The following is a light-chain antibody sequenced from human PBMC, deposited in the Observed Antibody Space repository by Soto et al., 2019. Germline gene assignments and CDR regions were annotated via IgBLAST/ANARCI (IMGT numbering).Light chain of an antibody. CDR1: QSISNSY. CDR3: QHDGRSLPT. J-gene: IGKJ2*01. CDR2: GAS. V-gene: IGKV3-20*01. Sequence: ENVLTQSPAILSLSPGERVTLSCRASQSISNSYLAWYQQKPGQAPRVLIYGASNRATGTPDRFRGSGSGTDCNLTISRLQAEDFALYYFQHDGRSLPTFGRGTKLEIK.